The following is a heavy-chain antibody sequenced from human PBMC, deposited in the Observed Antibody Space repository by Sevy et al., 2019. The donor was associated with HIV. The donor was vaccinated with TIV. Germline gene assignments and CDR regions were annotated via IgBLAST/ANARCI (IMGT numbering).Heavy chain of an antibody. V-gene: IGHV1-18*01. J-gene: IGHJ6*02. Sequence: ASVKVSCKASGYTFTSYGISWGRQAPGQGLEWMGWISAYNGNTNYAQKLQGRVTMTTDTSTRTAYMELRSLRSDDTAVYYCARDERYCGGDCYSGDYGMDVWGQGTTVTISS. CDR2: ISAYNGNT. CDR1: GYTFTSYG. D-gene: IGHD2-21*02. CDR3: ARDERYCGGDCYSGDYGMDV.